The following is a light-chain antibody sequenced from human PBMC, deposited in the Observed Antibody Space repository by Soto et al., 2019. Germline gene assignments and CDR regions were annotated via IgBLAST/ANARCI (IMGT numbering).Light chain of an antibody. CDR3: HQYNNWWT. V-gene: IGKV3-15*01. CDR2: GAS. CDR1: QTVSTS. J-gene: IGKJ1*01. Sequence: EIVMTQSPATLSVSPGERATLSCRASQTVSTSLAWHQQKPGRAPRLLIYGASTRASGVPARFSGSGSGTEFTLTISSLQSGDSAVYYCHQYNNWWTFGQGAKVDIK.